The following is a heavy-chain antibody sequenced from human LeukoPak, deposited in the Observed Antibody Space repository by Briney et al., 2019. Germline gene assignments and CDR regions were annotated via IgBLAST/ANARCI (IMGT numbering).Heavy chain of an antibody. CDR1: GYTFTGYY. CDR3: ARVPAADPGYYGMDV. D-gene: IGHD6-13*01. J-gene: IGHJ6*02. CDR2: INPNSDGT. Sequence: GASVKVSCKASGYTFTGYYMHWVRQAPGQGREWMGWINPNSDGTNYARKFQGRVTMTRDTSISTAYMELSRLRSDDTAVYYCARVPAADPGYYGMDVWGQGTTVTVSS. V-gene: IGHV1-2*02.